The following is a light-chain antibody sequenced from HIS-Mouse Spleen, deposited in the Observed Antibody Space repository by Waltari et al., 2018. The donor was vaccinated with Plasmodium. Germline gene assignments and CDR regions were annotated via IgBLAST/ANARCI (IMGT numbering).Light chain of an antibody. CDR1: SGSIASNY. Sequence: NFMLTQPHSVSESPGKTVTIPCTRSSGSIASNYVQWDQQRPGSAPTTVIYEDNQRPSGVPDRFSGSIDSSSNSASLTISGLKTEDEADYYCQSYDSSNYVFGTGTKVTVL. V-gene: IGLV6-57*04. CDR3: QSYDSSNYV. J-gene: IGLJ1*01. CDR2: EDN.